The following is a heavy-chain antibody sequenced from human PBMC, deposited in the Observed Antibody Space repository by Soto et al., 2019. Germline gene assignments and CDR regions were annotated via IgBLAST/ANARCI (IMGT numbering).Heavy chain of an antibody. CDR2: IYFSGNT. CDR3: ARESGYSTRWEQLDRYYYHYVDF. J-gene: IGHJ6*03. CDR1: GGSLSHHY. Sequence: QVQLHESGPGLVKPWETLSLTCSVSGGSLSHHYWSWIRQSPGKGLEWIGYIYFSGNTKYNPSLESRITISVDMSKKQFSLKIRSVTDADTAVYYCARESGYSTRWEQLDRYYYHYVDFWGKGTTVTVSS. V-gene: IGHV4-59*11. D-gene: IGHD6-13*01.